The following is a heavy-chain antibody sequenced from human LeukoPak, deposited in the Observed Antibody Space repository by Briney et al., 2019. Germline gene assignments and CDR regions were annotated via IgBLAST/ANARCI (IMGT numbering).Heavy chain of an antibody. J-gene: IGHJ4*02. Sequence: GGSLRLSCAASGFTFSSYWMSWVRQAPGKGLEWVANIKKDGSEKYYVDSVKGRFTISRDNAKTSLYLQMNSLRAEDTAVYYCARDSRLGMFDYWGQGTLVTVSS. V-gene: IGHV3-7*01. CDR1: GFTFSSYW. CDR2: IKKDGSEK. D-gene: IGHD6-13*01. CDR3: ARDSRLGMFDY.